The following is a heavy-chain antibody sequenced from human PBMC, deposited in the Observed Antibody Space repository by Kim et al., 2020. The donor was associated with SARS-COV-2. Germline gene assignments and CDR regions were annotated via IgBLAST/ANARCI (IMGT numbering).Heavy chain of an antibody. CDR1: GYTFTSYD. J-gene: IGHJ4*02. Sequence: ASVKVSCKASGYTFTSYDINWVRQATGQGLEWMGWMNPNSGNTGYAQKFQCRVTMTRNTSISTAYMELSSLTSEETAVYYCARGPLAAPSQTDYWGQGTLVTVSS. V-gene: IGHV1-8*01. CDR2: MNPNSGNT. D-gene: IGHD6-6*01. CDR3: ARGPLAAPSQTDY.